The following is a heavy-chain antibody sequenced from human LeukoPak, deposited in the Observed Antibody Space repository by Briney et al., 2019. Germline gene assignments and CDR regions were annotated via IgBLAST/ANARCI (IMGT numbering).Heavy chain of an antibody. V-gene: IGHV3-23*01. D-gene: IGHD6-25*01. Sequence: GGSLRLSCAASGFTFSTYAINWVRQAPGKGLEWDSGISGSGDITYYADSVKGRFTISRDNSRNTLYLQMNSLRAEDTAVYYCARRSKSSAIWYYFDYWGQGTLVTVSS. CDR2: ISGSGDIT. CDR3: ARRSKSSAIWYYFDY. J-gene: IGHJ4*02. CDR1: GFTFSTYA.